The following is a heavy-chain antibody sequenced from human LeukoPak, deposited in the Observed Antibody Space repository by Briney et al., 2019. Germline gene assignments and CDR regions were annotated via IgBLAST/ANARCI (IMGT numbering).Heavy chain of an antibody. CDR2: ISSSSSYI. Sequence: SGGSLRLSCAASGFTFSSYSMNWVRQAPGKGLEWVSSISSSSSYIYYADSVKGRFTISRDNAKNSLYLQMNSLRAEDTAVYYCAREVEEMATFDAFDIWGQGTMVTVSS. J-gene: IGHJ3*02. CDR1: GFTFSSYS. V-gene: IGHV3-21*01. D-gene: IGHD5-24*01. CDR3: AREVEEMATFDAFDI.